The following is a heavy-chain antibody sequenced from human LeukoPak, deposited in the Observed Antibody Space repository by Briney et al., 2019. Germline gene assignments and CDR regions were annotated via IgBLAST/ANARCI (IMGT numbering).Heavy chain of an antibody. Sequence: PGGSLRLSCAASGFSFSTYWMSWVRQAPGKGLEWVSYISSSGSTIYYADSVKGRFTISRDNAKNSLYLQMNSLRAEDTAVYYCAELGITMIGGVWGKGTTVTISS. J-gene: IGHJ6*04. V-gene: IGHV3-48*04. CDR3: AELGITMIGGV. CDR1: GFSFSTYW. CDR2: ISSSGSTI. D-gene: IGHD3-10*02.